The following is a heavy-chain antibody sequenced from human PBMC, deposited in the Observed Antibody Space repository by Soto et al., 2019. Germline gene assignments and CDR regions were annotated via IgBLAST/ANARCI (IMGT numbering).Heavy chain of an antibody. CDR1: GYSFTNYG. V-gene: IGHV1-18*01. Sequence: QAQLVQSGAEVKKPGASVTVSCKASGYSFTNYGVTWVRQAPGQGLEWMGWISAFNGNTHYAQNLQGRVTMTTDASTSTAYMELRILRSDDTAVYYCARDRGVAPPVAGNTHYYYYMDVWGKGTTVTVSS. D-gene: IGHD6-19*01. CDR3: ARDRGVAPPVAGNTHYYYYMDV. J-gene: IGHJ6*03. CDR2: ISAFNGNT.